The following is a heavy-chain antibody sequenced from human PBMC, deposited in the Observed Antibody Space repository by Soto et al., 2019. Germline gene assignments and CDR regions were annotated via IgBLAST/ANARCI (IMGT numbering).Heavy chain of an antibody. CDR1: GFTVSSNY. CDR2: IYSGGST. J-gene: IGHJ6*02. V-gene: IGHV3-66*01. CDR3: GRAYSSSWYSFGPYGMDV. Sequence: GGSLRLSCAASGFTVSSNYMSWVRQAPGKGLEWVSVIYSGGSTYYADSVKGRFTISRDNSKNTLYLQMNSLRAEDTALYYFGRAYSSSWYSFGPYGMDVWGQGTTVTVSS. D-gene: IGHD6-13*01.